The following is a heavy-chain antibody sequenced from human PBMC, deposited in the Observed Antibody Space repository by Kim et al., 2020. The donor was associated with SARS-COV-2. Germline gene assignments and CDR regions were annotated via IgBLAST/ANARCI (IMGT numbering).Heavy chain of an antibody. CDR3: ARPEIPMPYSGSTAGAFDI. CDR1: GYSFTSYW. Sequence: GESLKISCKGSGYSFTSYWIGWVRQMPGKGLEWMGIIYPGDSDTRYSPSFQGQVTISADKSISTAYLQWSSLKASDTAMYYCARPEIPMPYSGSTAGAFDIWGQGTMVTVSS. V-gene: IGHV5-51*01. J-gene: IGHJ3*02. D-gene: IGHD1-26*01. CDR2: IYPGDSDT.